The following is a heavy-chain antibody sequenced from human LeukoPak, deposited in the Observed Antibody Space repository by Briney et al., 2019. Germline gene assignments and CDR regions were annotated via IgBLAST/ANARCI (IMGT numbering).Heavy chain of an antibody. CDR1: GFTFSAYW. CDR2: VEYDGSTT. D-gene: IGHD3-9*01. V-gene: IGHV3-74*01. Sequence: GGSLRLSCAASGFTFSAYWMHWVRQAPGKGLVWVSRVEYDGSTTTYADSVKGRFTISRDNAKNILYLQMNSLRVEGTAVYYCARDLDWLLFDYWGQGTLVTVSS. J-gene: IGHJ4*02. CDR3: ARDLDWLLFDY.